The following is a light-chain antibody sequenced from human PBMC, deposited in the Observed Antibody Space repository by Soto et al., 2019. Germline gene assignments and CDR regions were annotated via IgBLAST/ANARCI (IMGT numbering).Light chain of an antibody. Sequence: SYELTQPPSVSVAPGKTARISCGGNNIGSKSVHWYQRKPGQAPVLVIYSDPDLPSVIPKRFSGSNSGNTATLPISRVEAGDEADYYCQVWDSSSAHVVFGGGTQLTVL. CDR2: SDP. V-gene: IGLV3-21*04. J-gene: IGLJ7*01. CDR1: NIGSKS. CDR3: QVWDSSSAHVV.